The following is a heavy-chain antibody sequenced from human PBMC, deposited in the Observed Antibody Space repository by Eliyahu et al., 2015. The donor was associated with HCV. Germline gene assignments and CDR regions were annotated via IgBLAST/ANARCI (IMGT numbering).Heavy chain of an antibody. CDR1: GGSISSYY. Sequence: QVQLQESGPGLVKPSETLSLTCTVSGGSISSYYWSWIRQPPGKGLEWIGYIYYSGSTNYNPSLKSRVTISVDTSKNQFSLKLSSVTAADTAVYYCARGVCEGYSYGERCAFDIWGQGTMVTVSS. D-gene: IGHD5-18*01. J-gene: IGHJ3*02. CDR2: IYYSGST. CDR3: ARGVCEGYSYGERCAFDI. V-gene: IGHV4-59*01.